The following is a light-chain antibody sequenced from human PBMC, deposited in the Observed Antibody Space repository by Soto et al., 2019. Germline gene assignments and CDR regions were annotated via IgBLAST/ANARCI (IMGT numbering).Light chain of an antibody. CDR1: SSNIGSNT. J-gene: IGLJ1*01. Sequence: QSVLTQPPSASGTPGQRVTISCSVSSSNIGSNTVSWYQQLPQRAPKLLIFSNNQRPSGVPDRFSGSKSGNSASLAISGLQSEDEADYYCATWADGLNSYVFGTGTKVTVL. CDR2: SNN. V-gene: IGLV1-44*01. CDR3: ATWADGLNSYV.